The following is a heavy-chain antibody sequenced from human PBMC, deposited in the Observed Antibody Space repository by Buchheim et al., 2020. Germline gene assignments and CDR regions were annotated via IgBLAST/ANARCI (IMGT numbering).Heavy chain of an antibody. D-gene: IGHD3-3*01. CDR1: GFTFSSYG. V-gene: IGHV3-30*18. J-gene: IGHJ6*02. Sequence: QVQLVESGGGVVQPGRSLRLSCAASGFTFSSYGMHWVRQAPGKGLEWVAVISYDGSNKYYADSVKGRFTISRDNYKNTLYLQMNSLRAEDTAVYYCAKENYDFWSGYPAYYYGMDVWGQGTT. CDR3: AKENYDFWSGYPAYYYGMDV. CDR2: ISYDGSNK.